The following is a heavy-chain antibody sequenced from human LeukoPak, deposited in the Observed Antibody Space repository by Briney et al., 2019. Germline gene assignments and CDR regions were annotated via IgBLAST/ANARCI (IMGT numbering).Heavy chain of an antibody. CDR1: GGSISSHY. CDR3: ARCYGSGSYSHFDY. D-gene: IGHD3-10*01. CDR2: IYYSGST. V-gene: IGHV4-59*11. Sequence: SETLSLTCTVSGGSISSHYWSWIRQPPGKGLEWIGYIYYSGSTNYNPSLKSRVTISVDTSKNQFSLKLSSVTAADTAVYYCARCYGSGSYSHFDYWGQGTLVTVSS. J-gene: IGHJ4*02.